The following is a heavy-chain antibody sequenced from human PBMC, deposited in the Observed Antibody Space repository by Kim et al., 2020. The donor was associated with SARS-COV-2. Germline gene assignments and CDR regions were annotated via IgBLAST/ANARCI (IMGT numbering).Heavy chain of an antibody. CDR3: SPPVGLGGTGN. J-gene: IGHJ4*02. CDR2: ISSSSSYI. CDR1: GFTFSSYS. Sequence: GGSLRLSCAASGFTFSSYSMNWVRQAPGKGLEWVSSISSSSSYIYYADSVKGRFTISRDNAKNSLYLQMNSLRAEDTAVYYCSPPVGLGGTGNWGQGTLVTVSS. V-gene: IGHV3-21*01. D-gene: IGHD1-26*01.